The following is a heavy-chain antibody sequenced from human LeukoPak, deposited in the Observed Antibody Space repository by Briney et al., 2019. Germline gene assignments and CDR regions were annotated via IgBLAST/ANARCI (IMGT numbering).Heavy chain of an antibody. CDR2: ISYDGSNK. CDR1: GFTFSSYA. D-gene: IGHD3-3*01. Sequence: GGSLRLSCAASGFTFSSYAMSWVRQAPGKGLEWVAVISYDGSNKYYADSVKGRFTISRDNSKNTLYLQMNSLRAEDTAVYYCARGDRITIFGVVNNWFDPWGQGTLVTVSS. J-gene: IGHJ5*02. CDR3: ARGDRITIFGVVNNWFDP. V-gene: IGHV3-30-3*01.